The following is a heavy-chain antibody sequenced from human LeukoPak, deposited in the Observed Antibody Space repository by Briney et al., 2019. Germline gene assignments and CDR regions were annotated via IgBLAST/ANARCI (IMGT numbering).Heavy chain of an antibody. Sequence: SETLSLTCTVSGGSISSYYWSWIRQPAGKGLEWIGRIYTSGSTNYNPSLKSRVTMSVDTSKNQFSLKLSSVTAADTAVYYCARDLAIFGVVRSFDIWGQGTVVTVSS. CDR3: ARDLAIFGVVRSFDI. D-gene: IGHD3-3*01. J-gene: IGHJ3*02. V-gene: IGHV4-4*07. CDR1: GGSISSYY. CDR2: IYTSGST.